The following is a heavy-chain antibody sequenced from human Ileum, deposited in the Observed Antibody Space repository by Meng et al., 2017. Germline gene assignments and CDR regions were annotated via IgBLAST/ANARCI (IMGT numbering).Heavy chain of an antibody. J-gene: IGHJ4*02. Sequence: GESLKISCEASGFTFSRDWMSWIRQVPGKGLEWVGQIRDDGGEQYYIDSVKGRFTISRDNAKNSLYLQMNNLRAEDTGVYYCAIDRDRSFEHNWGQGTLVTVSS. D-gene: IGHD6-13*01. CDR2: IRDDGGEQ. CDR1: GFTFSRDW. V-gene: IGHV3-7*01. CDR3: AIDRDRSFEHN.